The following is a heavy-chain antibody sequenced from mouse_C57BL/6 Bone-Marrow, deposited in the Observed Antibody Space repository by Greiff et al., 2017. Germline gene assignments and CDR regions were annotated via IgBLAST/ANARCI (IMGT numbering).Heavy chain of an antibody. Sequence: VQLQQSGAELVRPGTSVKVSCKASGYAFTNYLIEWVKQRPGQGLVWIGVLNPGSGGTNYNEKFKGKATLTADKSSSTAYMQLSSLTSEDSAVYFCARWGGRGYFDYWGQGTTLTVSS. CDR1: GYAFTNYL. D-gene: IGHD3-3*01. V-gene: IGHV1-54*01. CDR2: LNPGSGGT. CDR3: ARWGGRGYFDY. J-gene: IGHJ2*01.